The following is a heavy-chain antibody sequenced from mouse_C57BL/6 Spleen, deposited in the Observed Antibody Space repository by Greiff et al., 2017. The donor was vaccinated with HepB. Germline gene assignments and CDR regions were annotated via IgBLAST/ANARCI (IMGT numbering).Heavy chain of an antibody. D-gene: IGHD2-2*01. Sequence: EVKVVESGGGLVKPGGSLKLSCAASGFTFSDYGMHWVRQAPEKGLEWVAYISSGSSTIYYADTVKGRFTISRDNAKNTLFLQMTSLRSEETAMYYCARRGYGYDGGYAMDYWGQGTSVTVSS. CDR3: ARRGYGYDGGYAMDY. V-gene: IGHV5-17*01. CDR1: GFTFSDYG. CDR2: ISSGSSTI. J-gene: IGHJ4*01.